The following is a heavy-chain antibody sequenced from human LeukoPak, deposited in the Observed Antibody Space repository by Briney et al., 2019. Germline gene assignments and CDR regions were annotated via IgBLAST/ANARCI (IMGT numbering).Heavy chain of an antibody. CDR3: ARSGRDGYVGLDY. Sequence: PGGSLRLSCAASGFTFSSYGMHWVRQAPGKGLEWVAVISYDGSNKYYADSVKGRFTISRDNSKNTLYLQMNSLRAEDTAVYYCARSGRDGYVGLDYWGQGTLVTVSS. D-gene: IGHD5-24*01. CDR1: GFTFSSYG. CDR2: ISYDGSNK. J-gene: IGHJ4*02. V-gene: IGHV3-30*03.